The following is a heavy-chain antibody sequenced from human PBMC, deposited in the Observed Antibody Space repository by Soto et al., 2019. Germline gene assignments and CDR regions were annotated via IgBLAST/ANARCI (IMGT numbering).Heavy chain of an antibody. CDR3: ARRVYYVGSAYCRPLAFEI. D-gene: IGHD3-22*01. CDR1: GGSISSSNYY. V-gene: IGHV4-39*01. Sequence: QVFLQESGPGLVKPSATRSLTCTVSGGSISSSNYYWGWVRQPPGKGLEWIGTMHYSGSTYYSPSHKSGVTISAGTSKGQFSLKLISVTAADTAVYYCARRVYYVGSAYCRPLAFEIWGRGTMVTVSS. CDR2: MHYSGST. J-gene: IGHJ3*02.